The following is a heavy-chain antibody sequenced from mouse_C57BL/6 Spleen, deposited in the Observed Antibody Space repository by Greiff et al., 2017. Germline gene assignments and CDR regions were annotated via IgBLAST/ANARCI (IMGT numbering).Heavy chain of an antibody. V-gene: IGHV1-64*01. J-gene: IGHJ4*01. CDR1: GYTFTSYW. CDR2: IHPNSGST. Sequence: QVQLQQPGAELVKPGASVKLSCKASGYTFTSYWMHWVKQRPGQGLEWIGMIHPNSGSTNYNEKFKSKATLTVDKSSSTAYMQLSSLTSEDSAVYYCAREIRRDYAMDYWGQGTSVTVSS. CDR3: AREIRRDYAMDY.